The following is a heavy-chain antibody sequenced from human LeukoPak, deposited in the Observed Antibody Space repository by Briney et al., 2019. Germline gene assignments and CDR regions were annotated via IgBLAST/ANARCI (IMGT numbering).Heavy chain of an antibody. CDR2: IIPIFGTA. Sequence: ASVKVSCKASGGTFSSYAISWVRQAPGQGLEWMGGIIPIFGTANYAQKFQGRVTITADESTSAAYMELSSLRSEDTAVHYCARDHDSGPNWFDPWGQGTLVTVSS. D-gene: IGHD3-22*01. V-gene: IGHV1-69*13. J-gene: IGHJ5*02. CDR3: ARDHDSGPNWFDP. CDR1: GGTFSSYA.